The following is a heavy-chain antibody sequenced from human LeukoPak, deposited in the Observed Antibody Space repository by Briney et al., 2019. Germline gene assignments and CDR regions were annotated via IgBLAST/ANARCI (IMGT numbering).Heavy chain of an antibody. CDR3: ARDSIPSLRFLEWSWFDP. CDR2: IKQDGSEK. D-gene: IGHD3-3*01. V-gene: IGHV3-7*01. CDR1: GFTFSSYW. J-gene: IGHJ5*02. Sequence: GGSLRLSCAASGFTFSSYWMSWVRQAPGKGLEWVANIKQDGSEKYYVDSVKGRFTISRDNAKNSLYLQMNSLRAEDTAVYYCARDSIPSLRFLEWSWFDPWGQGTLVTVSS.